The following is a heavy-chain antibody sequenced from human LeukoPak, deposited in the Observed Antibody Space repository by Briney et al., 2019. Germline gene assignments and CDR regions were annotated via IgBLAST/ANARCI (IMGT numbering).Heavy chain of an antibody. CDR1: GGSISTYY. V-gene: IGHV4-59*01. CDR3: ARVMSGYSYGYPGF. J-gene: IGHJ4*02. D-gene: IGHD5-18*01. CDR2: MYYSGST. Sequence: SETLSLTCIVSGGSISTYYWSWIRQPPGKGLEWIGYMYYSGSTNYNPSLKSRVTISVDTSKNQFSLKLSSVTAADTAVYYCARVMSGYSYGYPGFWGQGTLVTVSS.